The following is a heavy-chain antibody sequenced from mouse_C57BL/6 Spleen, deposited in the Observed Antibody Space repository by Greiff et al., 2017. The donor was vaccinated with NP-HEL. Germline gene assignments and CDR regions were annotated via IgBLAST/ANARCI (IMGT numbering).Heavy chain of an antibody. CDR1: GYAFSSSW. V-gene: IGHV1-82*01. J-gene: IGHJ4*01. Sequence: QVHVKQSGPELVKPGASVKISCKASGYAFSSSWMNWVKQRPGKGLEWIGRIYPGDGDTNYNGKFKGKATLTADKSSSTAYMQLSSLTSEDSAVYFCAIYYGNYYYAMDYWGQGTSVTVSS. D-gene: IGHD2-1*01. CDR3: AIYYGNYYYAMDY. CDR2: IYPGDGDT.